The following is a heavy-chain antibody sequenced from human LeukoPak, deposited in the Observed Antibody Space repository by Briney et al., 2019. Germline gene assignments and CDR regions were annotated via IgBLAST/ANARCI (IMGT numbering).Heavy chain of an antibody. Sequence: SETLSLICTVSGRPISSYYWSWIRQPAGKGLEWIGRIYSSGSTNYDPSLKSRVTMSVDTSKNQFSLKLSSVTAADTAVYYCARSKAYYDSSGYANDCWGQGTLVTVSS. D-gene: IGHD3-22*01. J-gene: IGHJ4*02. CDR1: GRPISSYY. V-gene: IGHV4-4*07. CDR3: ARSKAYYDSSGYANDC. CDR2: IYSSGST.